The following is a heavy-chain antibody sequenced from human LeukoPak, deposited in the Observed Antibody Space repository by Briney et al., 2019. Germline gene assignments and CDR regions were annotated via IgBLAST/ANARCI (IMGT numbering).Heavy chain of an antibody. D-gene: IGHD4-23*01. CDR3: ARVRWRYFDL. CDR1: GGSFSGYY. Sequence: SETLSLTCAVYGGSFSGYYWSWIRQPPGKGLEWIGEINHSGSTNYNPSLKSRVTISVDTSKNQFSLKLSSVIAADTAVYYCARVRWRYFDLWGRGTLVTVSS. CDR2: INHSGST. V-gene: IGHV4-34*01. J-gene: IGHJ2*01.